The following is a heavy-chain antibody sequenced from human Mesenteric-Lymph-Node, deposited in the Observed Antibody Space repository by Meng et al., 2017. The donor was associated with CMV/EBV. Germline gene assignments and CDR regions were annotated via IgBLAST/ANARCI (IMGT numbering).Heavy chain of an antibody. V-gene: IGHV3-43D*03. Sequence: GEALKISCAASGFTFDDYAMHWVRQAPGKGLEWGSLISWDGGSTYYADSVKGRFTISRDNSKNYMYLQMNSLRAEDTALYYCAKDRYSSGWSKGDYYLDYWGQGTLVTVSS. CDR1: GFTFDDYA. J-gene: IGHJ4*02. CDR3: AKDRYSSGWSKGDYYLDY. D-gene: IGHD6-19*01. CDR2: ISWDGGST.